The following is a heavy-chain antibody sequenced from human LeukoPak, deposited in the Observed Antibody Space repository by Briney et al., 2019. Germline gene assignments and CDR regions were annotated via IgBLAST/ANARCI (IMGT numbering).Heavy chain of an antibody. D-gene: IGHD6-13*01. V-gene: IGHV1-69*04. CDR3: AREASGISWVYWFDP. J-gene: IGHJ5*02. CDR1: GGTFSSYA. Sequence: GASVKVSCKASGGTFSSYAISWVRQAPGQGLEWMGRIIPILGIANYAQKFQGRVTITADKSTSTAYMELSSLRSEDTAVYYCAREASGISWVYWFDPWGQGTLVTVSS. CDR2: IIPILGIA.